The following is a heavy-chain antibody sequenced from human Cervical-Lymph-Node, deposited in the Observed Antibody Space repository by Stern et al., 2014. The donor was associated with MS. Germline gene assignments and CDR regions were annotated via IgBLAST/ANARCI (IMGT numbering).Heavy chain of an antibody. V-gene: IGHV1-69*01. D-gene: IGHD1-1*01. J-gene: IGHJ6*02. Sequence: QLVESGAEVKKPGSSVKVSCKASGGTFSDFAISWVRQAPRQGLEWMGGIIPVCGTANYAEKFQGRVTITADESTSTAYMELNSLTSEDTAVYYCARDSDIENTGFGRDVWGQGTTVTVSS. CDR2: IIPVCGTA. CDR3: ARDSDIENTGFGRDV. CDR1: GGTFSDFA.